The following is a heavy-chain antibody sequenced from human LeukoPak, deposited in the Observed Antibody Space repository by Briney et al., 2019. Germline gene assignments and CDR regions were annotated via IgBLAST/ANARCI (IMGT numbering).Heavy chain of an antibody. CDR1: GFTFSSYW. Sequence: GGSLRLSCAASGFTFSSYWMSWVRQAPGKWLEWVANIKQDGSEKYYVDSVKGRFTISRDNAKNSLYLQMNSLRAEDTAVYYCARGRIAAAGRGYYYYMDVWGKGTTVTVSS. CDR3: ARGRIAAAGRGYYYYMDV. J-gene: IGHJ6*03. CDR2: IKQDGSEK. D-gene: IGHD6-13*01. V-gene: IGHV3-7*01.